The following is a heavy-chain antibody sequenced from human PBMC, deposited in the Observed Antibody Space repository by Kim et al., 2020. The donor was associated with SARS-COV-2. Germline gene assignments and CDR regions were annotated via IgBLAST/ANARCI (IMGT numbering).Heavy chain of an antibody. D-gene: IGHD5-18*01. Sequence: ADSVKGRFTISRDNAKNALYLQMNSLRAEDTAVYYCARDLTNTAMEADGYWGQGTLVTVSS. V-gene: IGHV3-48*01. J-gene: IGHJ4*02. CDR3: ARDLTNTAMEADGY.